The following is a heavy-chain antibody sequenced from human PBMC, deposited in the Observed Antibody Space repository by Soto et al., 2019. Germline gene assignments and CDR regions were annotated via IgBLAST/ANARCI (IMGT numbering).Heavy chain of an antibody. CDR3: FLGFPQLVDY. CDR2: IKQDGSEK. V-gene: IGHV3-7*01. Sequence: GAPRPSRAAPWFNFSSYWIRRVRQAPGKGLEWVSNIKQDGSEKYFVDSVKGRFTTSRDNAKNSLYLQMNSLRAEDTAVYYCFLGFPQLVDYWGQGTLVTVSS. J-gene: IGHJ4*02. CDR1: WFNFSSYW. D-gene: IGHD6-6*01.